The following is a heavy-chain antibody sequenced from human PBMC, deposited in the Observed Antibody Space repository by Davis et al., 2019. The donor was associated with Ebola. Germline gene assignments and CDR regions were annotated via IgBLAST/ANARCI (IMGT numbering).Heavy chain of an antibody. CDR2: VNLDGSGT. CDR1: GFTFSNYW. J-gene: IGHJ5*02. V-gene: IGHV3-74*01. CDR3: TRDRAYKCFDL. Sequence: PGGSLRLSCAASGFTFSNYWMHWVRQTPGKGLVWVSRVNLDGSGTSYADSVRGRFTISRDNAKNMLFLQMNSLRVEDTAIYYCTRDRAYKCFDLWGQGTLVTVSS.